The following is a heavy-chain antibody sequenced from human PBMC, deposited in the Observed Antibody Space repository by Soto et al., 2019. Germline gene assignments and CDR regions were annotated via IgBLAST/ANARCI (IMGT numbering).Heavy chain of an antibody. Sequence: GGSLRLYCAASVFPLSSYSVNWVRQAPGTGLEWVSPISSSSSYIYYADSVKGRFTISRDSAKNSLYLQMNSLRDEDTAVYYCARAYSGQLPRRADYYYAMDVWGPGTTVTVS. J-gene: IGHJ6*02. CDR2: ISSSSSYI. CDR1: VFPLSSYS. D-gene: IGHD2-2*01. V-gene: IGHV3-21*01. CDR3: ARAYSGQLPRRADYYYAMDV.